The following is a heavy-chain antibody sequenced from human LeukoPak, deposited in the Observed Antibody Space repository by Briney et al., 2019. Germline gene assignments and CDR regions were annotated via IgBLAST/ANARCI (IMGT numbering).Heavy chain of an antibody. D-gene: IGHD3-3*01. Sequence: GGSLRLSCAASGFTFDDYCMSWVRQAPGKGLEWVSGINWNGGSTGYADSVKGRFTISRDNAKNSLYLQMNNLRAEDTALYYCARVIWSVYSPFDYWAREPWSPSPQ. V-gene: IGHV3-20*04. CDR3: ARVIWSVYSPFDY. J-gene: IGHJ4*02. CDR2: INWNGGST. CDR1: GFTFDDYC.